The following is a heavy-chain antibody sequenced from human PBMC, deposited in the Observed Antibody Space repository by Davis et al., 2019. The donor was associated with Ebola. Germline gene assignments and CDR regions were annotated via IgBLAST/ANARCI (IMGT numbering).Heavy chain of an antibody. CDR1: GGSVSTGSYY. Sequence: MPSETLSLTCTVSGGSVSTGSYYWSWIRQHPGKGLEWIGYIYYSGSTYYNPSLKSRVTISVDTSKNQFSLKLNSVTAADTAVYYCARRSPTYYYDSSGYSTYWYFDLWGRGTLVTVSS. J-gene: IGHJ2*01. CDR2: IYYSGST. CDR3: ARRSPTYYYDSSGYSTYWYFDL. V-gene: IGHV4-31*03. D-gene: IGHD3-22*01.